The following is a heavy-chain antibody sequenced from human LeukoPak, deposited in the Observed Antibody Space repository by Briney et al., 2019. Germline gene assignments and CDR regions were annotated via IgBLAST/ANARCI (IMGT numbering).Heavy chain of an antibody. CDR3: ARDLRQLVPGAGNWFDP. V-gene: IGHV4-39*07. D-gene: IGHD6-13*01. CDR2: IYYSGST. J-gene: IGHJ5*02. Sequence: SETLSLTCTVSGGSISSSSYYWGWIRQPPGKGLEWIGSIYYSGSTYYNPSLKSRVTISVDTSKNQFSLKLSSVTAADTAVYYCARDLRQLVPGAGNWFDPWGQGTLVTVSS. CDR1: GGSISSSSYY.